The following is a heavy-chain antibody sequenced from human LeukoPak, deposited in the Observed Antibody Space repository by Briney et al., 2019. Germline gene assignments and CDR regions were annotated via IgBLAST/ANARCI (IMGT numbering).Heavy chain of an antibody. CDR3: ATGGVGSSGYYFWNY. J-gene: IGHJ4*02. V-gene: IGHV1-8*02. CDR2: MNPNSGNT. Sequence: GASVKVSCKASGGTFSSYAISWVRQATGQGLEWMGWMNPNSGNTGYAQKFQGRVTMTRNTSISTAYMELSSLRSEDTAVYYCATGGVGSSGYYFWNYWGQGTLVTVSS. D-gene: IGHD3-22*01. CDR1: GGTFSSYA.